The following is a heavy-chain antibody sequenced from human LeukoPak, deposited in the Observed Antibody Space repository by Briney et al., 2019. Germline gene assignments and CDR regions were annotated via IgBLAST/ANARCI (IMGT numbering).Heavy chain of an antibody. D-gene: IGHD3-10*01. J-gene: IGHJ5*02. CDR2: IIPIFGTA. V-gene: IGHV1-69*13. Sequence: SVKVYCKASGGTFNSYAISWVRQAPGQGLEWMGGIIPIFGTANYAQKFQGRVTITADESTSTAYMELSSLRSEDTAVYYCARATMVRGSNWFDPWGQGTLVTVSS. CDR3: ARATMVRGSNWFDP. CDR1: GGTFNSYA.